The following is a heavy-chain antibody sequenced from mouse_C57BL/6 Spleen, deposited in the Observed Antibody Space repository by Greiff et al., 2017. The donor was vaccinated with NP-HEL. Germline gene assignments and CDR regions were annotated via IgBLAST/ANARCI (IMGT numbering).Heavy chain of an antibody. J-gene: IGHJ3*01. CDR3: TREGYGNYVPY. V-gene: IGHV1-15*01. CDR1: GYTFTDYE. CDR2: IDPETGGT. D-gene: IGHD2-10*02. Sequence: VQLQQSGAELVRPGASVTLSCKASGYTFTDYEMHWVKQTPVHGLEWIGAIDPETGGTAYNQKFKGKAILTADKSSSTAYMELRSLTSEDSAVYYCTREGYGNYVPYWGQGTLVTVSA.